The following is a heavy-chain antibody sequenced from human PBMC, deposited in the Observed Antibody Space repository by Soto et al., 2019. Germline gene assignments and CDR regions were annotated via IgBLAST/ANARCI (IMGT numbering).Heavy chain of an antibody. D-gene: IGHD5-12*01. J-gene: IGHJ2*01. V-gene: IGHV1-69*12. Sequence: QVQLVQSGAEVKKPGSSVTVSCKASGGTFSSYTISWGRQAPGQGLEWRGGIIPIFGTANYAQKLQGRVKITADETTSTASMELSSLRSEDTAVYYCARGNHRWLQLWYFDLWGRGTLVTVSS. CDR3: ARGNHRWLQLWYFDL. CDR1: GGTFSSYT. CDR2: IIPIFGTA.